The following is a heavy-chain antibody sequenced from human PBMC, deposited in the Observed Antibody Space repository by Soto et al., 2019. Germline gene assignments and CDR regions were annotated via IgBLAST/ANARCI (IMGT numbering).Heavy chain of an antibody. D-gene: IGHD7-27*01. Sequence: GGALRLSCAASGFTFSDYWMHWVRQAPGKGLVWVSRINSDGSSTFYADSVKGRFTISRDNDKNTLYLQMNSLGAEDTAVYYCASSLLTPFDYWSQGTLVTVSS. CDR1: GFTFSDYW. V-gene: IGHV3-74*01. CDR2: INSDGSST. J-gene: IGHJ4*02. CDR3: ASSLLTPFDY.